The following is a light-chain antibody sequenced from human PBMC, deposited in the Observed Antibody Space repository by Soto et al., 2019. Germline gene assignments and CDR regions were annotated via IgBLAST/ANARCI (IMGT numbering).Light chain of an antibody. CDR3: QQYSNWAPIT. CDR2: GAS. CDR1: QSVSSD. V-gene: IGKV3-15*01. Sequence: EIVMTQSPATLSVSPGERATLSCRARQSVSSDLAWFQQTPGQAPRLLIYGASTRATGIPARFSGSGSGTEFTLTISSLQSEDFAAYYCQQYSNWAPITFGPGTKVDIK. J-gene: IGKJ3*01.